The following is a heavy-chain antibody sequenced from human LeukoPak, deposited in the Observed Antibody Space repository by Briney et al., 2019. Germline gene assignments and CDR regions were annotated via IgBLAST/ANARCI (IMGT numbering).Heavy chain of an antibody. CDR1: GGSISSGNYY. CDR3: ARASPYSSSWYPNPNNSYFDY. J-gene: IGHJ4*02. D-gene: IGHD6-13*01. Sequence: SSETLSLACTVSGGSISSGNYYWSWIRQPAGKGLEWIGYIYYSGSTNYNPSLKSRVTISVDTSKNQFSLKLSSVTAADTAVYYCARASPYSSSWYPNPNNSYFDYWGQGTLVTVSS. CDR2: IYYSGST. V-gene: IGHV4-61*10.